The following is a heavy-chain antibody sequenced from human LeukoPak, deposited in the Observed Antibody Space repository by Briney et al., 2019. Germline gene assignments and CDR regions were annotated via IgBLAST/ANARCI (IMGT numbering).Heavy chain of an antibody. CDR2: INPSGGST. V-gene: IGHV1-46*01. CDR3: ARGGGPDTVTKYFQH. D-gene: IGHD4-17*01. Sequence: GASVKVSCKASGYTFTSYYMHWVRQAPGQGLEWMGIINPSGGSTSYAQKFQGRVTMTRDTSTSTVYMELTSLRSEDTAVYYCARGGGPDTVTKYFQHWGQGTLVTVSS. CDR1: GYTFTSYY. J-gene: IGHJ1*01.